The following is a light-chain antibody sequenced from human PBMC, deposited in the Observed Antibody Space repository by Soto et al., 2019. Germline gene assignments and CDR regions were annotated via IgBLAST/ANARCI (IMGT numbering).Light chain of an antibody. V-gene: IGKV3-20*01. J-gene: IGKJ5*01. CDR3: QQYGSSSPIT. Sequence: EIVLTQSPGTLSLSPGERATLSCRASQSVSSSYLAWYQQKPGQAPRLLIYGASSRATVIPDRFSGSGSGTDFTLTISRLEPEDFAVYYCQQYGSSSPITFGQGTRLEIK. CDR1: QSVSSSY. CDR2: GAS.